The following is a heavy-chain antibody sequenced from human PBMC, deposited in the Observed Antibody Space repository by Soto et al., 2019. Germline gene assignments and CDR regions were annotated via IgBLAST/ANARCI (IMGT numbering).Heavy chain of an antibody. J-gene: IGHJ4*02. D-gene: IGHD3-9*01. Sequence: QVQLVESGGGVVQPGRSPRLSCAASGFTFSSYGMHWVRQAPGKGLEWVAVIWYDGGNKYYADSVKGRFTISRDNSKNTLYLQMNSLRAEDTAVYYCTRGEGLAGIDYWGQGTLVTVSS. CDR1: GFTFSSYG. V-gene: IGHV3-33*01. CDR3: TRGEGLAGIDY. CDR2: IWYDGGNK.